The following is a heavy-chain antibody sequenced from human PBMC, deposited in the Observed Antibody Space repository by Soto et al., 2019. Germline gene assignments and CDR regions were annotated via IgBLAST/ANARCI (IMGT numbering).Heavy chain of an antibody. CDR1: GFTFRSYS. Sequence: EVQLVESGGGLVQPGGSLRLSCAASGFTFRSYSMNWVRQAQGKGLEWVSYISSSSSTIYYADSVKGRFTISRDNAKNALYLQMNSLRDEDTAVYYGARDWGLVVGFDYWGQGTLVTVSS. V-gene: IGHV3-48*02. D-gene: IGHD3-16*01. CDR3: ARDWGLVVGFDY. J-gene: IGHJ4*02. CDR2: ISSSSSTI.